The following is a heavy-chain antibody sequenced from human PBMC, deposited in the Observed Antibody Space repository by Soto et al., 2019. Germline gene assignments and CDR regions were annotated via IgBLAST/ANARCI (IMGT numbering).Heavy chain of an antibody. CDR2: ISSSSSYI. CDR1: GFTFSSYS. D-gene: IGHD4-17*01. V-gene: IGHV3-21*01. Sequence: EVQLVESGGGLVKPGGSLRLSCAASGFTFSSYSMNWVRKAPGKGLEWVSSISSSSSYIYYADSVKGRFTISRDNAKNSLYLQMNSLRAEDTAVYYCATVSTTVTTSDYWGQGTLVTVSS. J-gene: IGHJ4*02. CDR3: ATVSTTVTTSDY.